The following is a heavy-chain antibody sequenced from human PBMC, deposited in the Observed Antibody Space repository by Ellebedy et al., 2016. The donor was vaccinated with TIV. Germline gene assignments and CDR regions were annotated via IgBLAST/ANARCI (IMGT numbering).Heavy chain of an antibody. V-gene: IGHV3-74*01. CDR2: INSDGSNT. D-gene: IGHD3-9*01. CDR1: GFTFSSYW. CDR3: AKVFRTDWLLPMDV. J-gene: IGHJ6*03. Sequence: PGGSLRLSCAVSGFTFSSYWMHWVRQAPGKGLLWVSRINSDGSNTNYADSVKGRFTISRDNAKNILYLQMNSLRAEDTAVYYCAKVFRTDWLLPMDVWGKGTTVTVSS.